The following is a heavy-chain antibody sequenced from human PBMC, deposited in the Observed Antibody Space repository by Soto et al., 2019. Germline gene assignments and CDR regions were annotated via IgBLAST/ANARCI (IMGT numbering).Heavy chain of an antibody. Sequence: QVQLVQSGAEVKKPGASVKVSCKASGYTFTSYAMHWVRQAPGQRLEWMGWINAGNGNTKYSQKFQGRVTITRDTSAITAYKEASRLRSEDTAVYSCARAKGGYIGSYRVDYWGQGTLVTVFS. CDR2: INAGNGNT. CDR1: GYTFTSYA. D-gene: IGHD1-26*01. V-gene: IGHV1-3*01. CDR3: ARAKGGYIGSYRVDY. J-gene: IGHJ4*02.